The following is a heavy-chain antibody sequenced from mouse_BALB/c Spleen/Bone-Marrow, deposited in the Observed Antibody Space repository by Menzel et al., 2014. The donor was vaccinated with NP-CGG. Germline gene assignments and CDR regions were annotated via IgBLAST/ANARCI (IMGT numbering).Heavy chain of an antibody. J-gene: IGHJ4*01. CDR1: GYSITSGYS. Sequence: EVKLVESGPDLVKPSQSLSLTCTVTGYSITSGYSCHWIRQFPGNKLEWMGYIHYSGSTNYNPSLKSRISITRDTSKNQFFLQLNSVTTEDTATYYCARYQLRRYAMDYWGQGTSVTVSS. CDR3: ARYQLRRYAMDY. V-gene: IGHV3-1*02. D-gene: IGHD2-12*01. CDR2: IHYSGST.